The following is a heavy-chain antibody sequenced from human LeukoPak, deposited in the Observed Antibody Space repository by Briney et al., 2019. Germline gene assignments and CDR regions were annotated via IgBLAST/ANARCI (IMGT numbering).Heavy chain of an antibody. CDR1: GFTFTNYG. Sequence: GGSLRLSCAASGFTFTNYGMHWVRQAPGKGLEWVAVVWFDGTSKYYAGSVKGRFTISRDNSKNTVYLQMNSLRADDTAVYYCARDRVTKQAPPGYWGQGTLVTVSS. J-gene: IGHJ4*02. CDR3: ARDRVTKQAPPGY. D-gene: IGHD2-8*01. V-gene: IGHV3-33*01. CDR2: VWFDGTSK.